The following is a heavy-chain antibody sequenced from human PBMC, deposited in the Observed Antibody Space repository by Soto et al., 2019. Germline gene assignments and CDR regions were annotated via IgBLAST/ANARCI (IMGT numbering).Heavy chain of an antibody. J-gene: IGHJ4*02. V-gene: IGHV2-5*02. CDR1: GFSLSTSGVG. D-gene: IGHD3-16*02. CDR2: IYWDDDK. CDR3: AHPRGIVGELSFDY. Sequence: QITLKESGPTLVKPTQTLTLTCTFSGFSLSTSGVGVDWIRQPPGKALEWLALIYWDDDKRYSPSLKSRLTITKDTSKNQVVLTMTNMDPVDTATYYCAHPRGIVGELSFDYWGQGTLVTVSS.